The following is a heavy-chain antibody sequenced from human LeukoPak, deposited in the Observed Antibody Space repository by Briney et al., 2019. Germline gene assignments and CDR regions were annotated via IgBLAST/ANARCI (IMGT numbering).Heavy chain of an antibody. CDR3: AKGASRCSSTRCSLYYFDY. CDR2: ISYDGSNK. J-gene: IGHJ4*02. D-gene: IGHD2-2*01. V-gene: IGHV3-30*18. CDR1: GFTFSSYG. Sequence: GGSLRLSCGASGFTFSSYGMHWVRQAPGKGLEWVAVISYDGSNKYYADSVKGRFTISRDNSKNTLHLQMNSLRAEDTAVYYCAKGASRCSSTRCSLYYFDYWGQGTRVTVSS.